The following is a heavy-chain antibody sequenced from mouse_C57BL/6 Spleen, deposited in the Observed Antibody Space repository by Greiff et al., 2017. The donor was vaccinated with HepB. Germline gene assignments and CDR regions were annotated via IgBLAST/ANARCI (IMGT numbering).Heavy chain of an antibody. J-gene: IGHJ2*01. V-gene: IGHV1-5*01. CDR2: IYPGNSDT. Sequence: EVQLQQSGTVLARPGASVKMSCKTSGYTFTSYWMHWVKQRPGQGLEWIGAIYPGNSDTSYNQKFKGKAKLTAVTSASTAYMELSSLTTEDSAVYYCTRRIYYGYAYYFDYWGQGTTLTVSS. CDR3: TRRIYYGYAYYFDY. D-gene: IGHD2-2*01. CDR1: GYTFTSYW.